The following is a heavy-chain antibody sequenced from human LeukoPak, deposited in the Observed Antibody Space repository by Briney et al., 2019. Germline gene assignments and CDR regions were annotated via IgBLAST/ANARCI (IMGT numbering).Heavy chain of an antibody. J-gene: IGHJ4*02. Sequence: PAGGSLRLSCATSGFTFSSYAMSGVRQAPGKGLEWVSGIGASGGSTYYADSVKGRFTISRDNAENSLYLQMNSLRAEDTALYYCARDGCSGGSCYRDYWGQGTLVTVSS. V-gene: IGHV3-23*01. CDR3: ARDGCSGGSCYRDY. D-gene: IGHD2-15*01. CDR2: IGASGGST. CDR1: GFTFSSYA.